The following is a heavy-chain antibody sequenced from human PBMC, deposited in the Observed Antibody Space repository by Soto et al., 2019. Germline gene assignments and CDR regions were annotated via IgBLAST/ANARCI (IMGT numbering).Heavy chain of an antibody. D-gene: IGHD4-17*01. Sequence: GGSLRLSCAASGFTFSSYGMHWVRQAPGKGLEWVAVISYDGSNKYYADSVKGRFTISRDNSKNTLYLQMNSLRAEDTAVYYCAKDQMTTVTDRNWGQGTLVTVSS. V-gene: IGHV3-30*18. J-gene: IGHJ4*02. CDR2: ISYDGSNK. CDR1: GFTFSSYG. CDR3: AKDQMTTVTDRN.